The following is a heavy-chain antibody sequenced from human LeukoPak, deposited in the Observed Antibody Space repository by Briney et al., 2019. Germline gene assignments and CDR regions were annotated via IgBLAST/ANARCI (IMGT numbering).Heavy chain of an antibody. CDR1: GFPFSSSW. J-gene: IGHJ4*02. Sequence: SGGSLRLSGAASGFPFSSSWMHWVRQAPGKGLVWVSQIKPDETGTRYADSVKGRFSISRDNAKNTLYLHMSSLRAEDTAVYYCARDPYTTGSHHFDYWGQGTLVTVSS. CDR2: IKPDETGT. D-gene: IGHD3-10*01. V-gene: IGHV3-74*01. CDR3: ARDPYTTGSHHFDY.